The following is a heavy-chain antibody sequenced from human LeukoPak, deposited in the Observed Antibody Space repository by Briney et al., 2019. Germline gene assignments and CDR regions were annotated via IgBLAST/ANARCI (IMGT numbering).Heavy chain of an antibody. CDR1: GGSFSGYY. CDR3: ARGSSSWYGDEGWFDP. Sequence: SETLSLTCAVYGGSFSGYYWSWIRQPPGKGLEWIGEINHSGSTNCNPSLKSRVTISVDTSKNQFSLKLSSVTAADTAVYYCARGSSSWYGDEGWFDPWGQGTLVTVSS. CDR2: INHSGST. V-gene: IGHV4-34*01. D-gene: IGHD6-13*01. J-gene: IGHJ5*02.